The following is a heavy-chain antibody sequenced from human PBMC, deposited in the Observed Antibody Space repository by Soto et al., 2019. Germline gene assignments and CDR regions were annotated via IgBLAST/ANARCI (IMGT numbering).Heavy chain of an antibody. CDR1: GFTFSSYS. CDR2: ISSSSSYI. V-gene: IGHV3-21*01. CDR3: ARDGAAGHIVLLVYAIASDLFAP. J-gene: IGHJ5*02. D-gene: IGHD2-8*01. Sequence: LRLSCAASGFTFSSYSMNWVRQAPGKGLEWVSSISSSSSYIYYADSVKGRFTISRDNAKNSLYLQMNSLRAEDTAVYYCARDGAAGHIVLLVYAIASDLFAPWGQRSLVTVSA.